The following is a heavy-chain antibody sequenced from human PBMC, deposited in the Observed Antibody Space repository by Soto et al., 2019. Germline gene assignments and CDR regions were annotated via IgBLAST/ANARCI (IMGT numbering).Heavy chain of an antibody. CDR1: EFTFRSYW. CDR3: ARCLRGTYEAFAL. CDR2: ISGDGSSK. J-gene: IGHJ3*01. Sequence: EVPLVDSGGGLVQPGGSLRLSCAASEFTFRSYWMHWVRQSPGKGLVWVSRISGDGSSKNYADAVKGRFTISRDNAKNTVYVEMYSLRAEDTDVYYCARCLRGTYEAFALWGQGRMVAVSS. D-gene: IGHD1-7*01. V-gene: IGHV3-74*01.